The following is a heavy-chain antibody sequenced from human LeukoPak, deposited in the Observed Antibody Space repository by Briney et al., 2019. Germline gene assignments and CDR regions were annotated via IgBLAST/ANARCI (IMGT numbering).Heavy chain of an antibody. V-gene: IGHV1-69*13. D-gene: IGHD3-10*01. CDR2: IIPMFGRT. J-gene: IGHJ1*01. CDR3: ARDQGLWFGELLPHGEYFQH. Sequence: SVKVSCKASGGTFSGYAFSWVRQAPGQGLEWMGGIIPMFGRTNYAQTFQGRVTITADESTSTAYMELTSLRSDDTAVYYCARDQGLWFGELLPHGEYFQHWGQGTLVTVFS. CDR1: GGTFSGYA.